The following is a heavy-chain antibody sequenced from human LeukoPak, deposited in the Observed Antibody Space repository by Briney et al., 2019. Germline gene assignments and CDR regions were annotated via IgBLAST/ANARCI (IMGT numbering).Heavy chain of an antibody. CDR2: IYSGGST. D-gene: IGHD3-22*01. V-gene: IGHV3-53*01. J-gene: IGHJ4*02. CDR1: GFTVSSNY. Sequence: GGSLRLSCAASGFTVSSNYMSWVRQAPGKGLEWASVIYSGGSTYYADSVKGRFTISRDNSKNTLYLQMNSLRAEDTAVYYCASSYDSSQFDYWGQGTLVTVCS. CDR3: ASSYDSSQFDY.